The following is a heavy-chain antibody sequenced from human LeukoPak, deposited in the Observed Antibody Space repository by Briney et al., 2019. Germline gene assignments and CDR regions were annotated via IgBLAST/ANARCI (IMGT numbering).Heavy chain of an antibody. V-gene: IGHV1-69*05. Sequence: SSVKVSCKASGGTFSSYAISWVRQAPGQGLEWMGGIIPIFGTANYAQKFQGRVTITTDESTSTAYMELSSLRSEDTAVYYCAGGIAAAGAYYYYYYMDVWGKGTTVTVSS. CDR1: GGTFSSYA. CDR2: IIPIFGTA. CDR3: AGGIAAAGAYYYYYYMDV. D-gene: IGHD6-13*01. J-gene: IGHJ6*03.